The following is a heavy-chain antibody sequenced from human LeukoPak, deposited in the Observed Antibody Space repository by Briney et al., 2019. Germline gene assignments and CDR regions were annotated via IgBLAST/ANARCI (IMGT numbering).Heavy chain of an antibody. J-gene: IGHJ4*02. CDR1: GDSVSSNSAA. D-gene: IGHD6-13*01. Sequence: SQTLSLTCAISGDSVSSNSAAWNWIRQSPSRGLEWLGRTYYRSKWYNDYAVSVKSRITINPDTSKNQFSLQLNSVTPEDTAVYYCARGQQQLVLETRGDYFDYWGQGTLVTVSS. CDR2: TYYRSKWYN. V-gene: IGHV6-1*01. CDR3: ARGQQQLVLETRGDYFDY.